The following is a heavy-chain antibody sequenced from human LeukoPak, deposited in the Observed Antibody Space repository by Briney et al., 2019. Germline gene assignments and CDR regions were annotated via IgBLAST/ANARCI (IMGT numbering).Heavy chain of an antibody. CDR3: ARDLVGIAVTAD. D-gene: IGHD6-19*01. CDR1: GYIFTNYG. CDR2: ISPYTGNT. J-gene: IGHJ4*02. V-gene: IGHV1-18*01. Sequence: ASVKVSCKASGYIFTNYGITWVRLAPGQGLEWMGWISPYTGNTNYAQNLQGRVTMTTDTSTTTAYMELRGLTYDDTAIYYCARDLVGIAVTADWGQGTLVTVSS.